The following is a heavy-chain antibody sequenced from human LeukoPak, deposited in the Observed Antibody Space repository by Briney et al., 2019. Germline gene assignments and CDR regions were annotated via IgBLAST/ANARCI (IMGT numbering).Heavy chain of an antibody. CDR3: AKSYNWNDDTYFDY. CDR2: VYYSGST. V-gene: IGHV4-59*02. CDR1: GDSVSTYF. J-gene: IGHJ4*02. D-gene: IGHD1-20*01. Sequence: SETLSLTCTVSGDSVSTYFWCWIRQPPGKGLEWIGYVYYSGSTKNNPSLKSRVSMSIDTSKNQFSLNVNSVTAADTAVYYCAKSYNWNDDTYFDYWGQGTLVTVSS.